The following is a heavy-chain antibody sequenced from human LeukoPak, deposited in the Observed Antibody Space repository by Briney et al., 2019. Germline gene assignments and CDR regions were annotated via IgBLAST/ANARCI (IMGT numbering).Heavy chain of an antibody. D-gene: IGHD3-3*01. V-gene: IGHV4-4*07. J-gene: IGHJ4*02. CDR1: GGSISGCY. CDR2: IDTSGST. Sequence: PSETLSLTCTVSGGSISGCYWSWIRRPAGKGLEWIGRIDTSGSTNYNPSLKSRVTMSVDTSKNQFSLKLSSVTAADTAVYYCARDFNDFWSVYIDYWGQGTLVTVSS. CDR3: ARDFNDFWSVYIDY.